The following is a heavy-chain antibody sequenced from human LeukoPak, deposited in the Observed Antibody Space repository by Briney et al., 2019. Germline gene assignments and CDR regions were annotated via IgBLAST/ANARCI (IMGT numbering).Heavy chain of an antibody. CDR1: GFTFSSYA. V-gene: IGHV3-64D*09. D-gene: IGHD6-19*01. Sequence: GGSLRLSCSASGFTFSSYAMHWVRQAPGKGLEYVSAISSNGDATYYADSVKGRSTISRDNSKKTLYLQMSSLRAEDTAVYYCVKDLGSRQWLAPDAFDIWGQGTMVTVSS. J-gene: IGHJ3*02. CDR2: ISSNGDAT. CDR3: VKDLGSRQWLAPDAFDI.